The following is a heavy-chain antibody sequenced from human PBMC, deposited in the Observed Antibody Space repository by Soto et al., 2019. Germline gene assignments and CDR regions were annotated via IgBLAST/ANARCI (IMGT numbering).Heavy chain of an antibody. J-gene: IGHJ5*02. CDR3: ARSIAAPGPNIDL. V-gene: IGHV4-59*01. CDR1: NESIYGDY. Sequence: SETLSLTCNVSNESIYGDYWSWIRQPPGKGLEWIGYVYFSGSDNYNPALKSRVTISINTSKKQLSLRLSSVTAADTAVYYCARSIAAPGPNIDLVGQGTLVT. CDR2: VYFSGSD. D-gene: IGHD6-6*01.